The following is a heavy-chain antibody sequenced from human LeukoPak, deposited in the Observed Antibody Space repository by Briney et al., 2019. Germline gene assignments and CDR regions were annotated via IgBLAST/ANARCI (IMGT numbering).Heavy chain of an antibody. CDR3: ARVDLPYYYGSGSLDY. CDR2: ISYDGSNK. J-gene: IGHJ4*02. D-gene: IGHD3-10*01. CDR1: GFTFSSYG. V-gene: IGHV3-30*03. Sequence: SLRLSCAASGFTFSSYGMHWVRQAPGKGLEWVAVISYDGSNKYYADSVKGRFTISRDNSKNTLYLQMNSLRAEDTAVYYCARVDLPYYYGSGSLDYWAREPWSPSPQ.